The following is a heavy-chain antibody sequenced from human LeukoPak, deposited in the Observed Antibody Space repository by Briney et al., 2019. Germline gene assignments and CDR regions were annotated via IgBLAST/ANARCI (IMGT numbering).Heavy chain of an antibody. Sequence: SGTLSLTCTVSHDSFISYYWNWIRQPPGKGLEWIGYIYSSGNTDYNPALKSRVTMSMDTSRNQFSLKLRSVTAADTAIYYCARDEGIAAQFDYWGQGALVTVSS. D-gene: IGHD6-6*01. J-gene: IGHJ4*02. CDR1: HDSFISYY. V-gene: IGHV4-59*01. CDR2: IYSSGNT. CDR3: ARDEGIAAQFDY.